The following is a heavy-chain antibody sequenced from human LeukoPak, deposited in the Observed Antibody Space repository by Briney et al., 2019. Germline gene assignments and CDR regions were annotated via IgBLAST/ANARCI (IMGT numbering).Heavy chain of an antibody. CDR1: GFTFSSYW. V-gene: IGHV3-74*01. CDR2: INSDGSDI. CDR3: AREGANAFQDY. J-gene: IGHJ4*02. D-gene: IGHD3-3*02. Sequence: GGSLSLSCAPSGFTFSSYWMLGARHVPGKGLEWFSRINSDGSDISYADSVKGRFTITRDNAKNTLYLQMNSLRAEDTAVYYCAREGANAFQDYWGQGTLVTVSS.